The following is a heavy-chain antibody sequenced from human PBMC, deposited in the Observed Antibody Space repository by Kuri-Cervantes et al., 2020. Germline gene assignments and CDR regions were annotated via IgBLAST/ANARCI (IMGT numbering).Heavy chain of an antibody. CDR1: GGSISSYY. V-gene: IGHV4-59*13. Sequence: GSLRLSCTVSGGSISSYYWNWIRQPPGKGLEWIGYIYYSGSTNYNPSLKSRVTISVDTSKNQFSLKLTSVTAADTAVYYCARSGSGVTATHSLGYWGQGTLVTVSS. D-gene: IGHD2-21*02. CDR2: IYYSGST. CDR3: ARSGSGVTATHSLGY. J-gene: IGHJ4*02.